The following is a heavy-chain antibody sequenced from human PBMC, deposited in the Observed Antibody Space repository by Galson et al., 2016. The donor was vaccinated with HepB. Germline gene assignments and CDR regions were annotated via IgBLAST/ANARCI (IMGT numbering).Heavy chain of an antibody. Sequence: SLRLSCAASGFTFSSYAMSWVRQAPGKGLEWVSAISGSGGSTYYADSVKGRFTISRDNSKNTLYLQMNSLRAEATAVYYWAKDLARITIFGGVMVGDYWGQGTLVTVSS. CDR3: AKDLARITIFGGVMVGDY. D-gene: IGHD3-3*01. J-gene: IGHJ4*02. CDR1: GFTFSSYA. V-gene: IGHV3-23*01. CDR2: ISGSGGST.